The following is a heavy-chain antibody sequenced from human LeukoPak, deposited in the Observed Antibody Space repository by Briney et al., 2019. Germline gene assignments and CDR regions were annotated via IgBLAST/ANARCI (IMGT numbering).Heavy chain of an antibody. V-gene: IGHV4-39*07. D-gene: IGHD2-15*01. CDR2: IFYSGST. CDR1: GGSITSSSYY. CDR3: ARARGYCSGGSCYSVRLDP. J-gene: IGHJ5*02. Sequence: PSETLSLTCTVSGGSITSSSYYWGWIRQPPGKGLEWIGSIFYSGSTYYNPSLKSRVTISVDTSKNQFSLKLSSVTAADTAVYYCARARGYCSGGSCYSVRLDPWGQGTLVTVSS.